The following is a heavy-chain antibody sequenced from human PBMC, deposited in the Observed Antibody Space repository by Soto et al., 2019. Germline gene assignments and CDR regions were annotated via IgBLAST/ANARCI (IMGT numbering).Heavy chain of an antibody. CDR3: ARTSAAGKYYYGMDV. CDR2: IYPGDSDT. CDR1: GYSFTNYW. V-gene: IGHV5-51*01. Sequence: PGESLKISCKGSGYSFTNYWIAWVRQMPGKGLEWMGVIYPGDSDTRYRPSFRGQVSISADKSISTAYLQWSSLKASDTAMYYCARTSAAGKYYYGMDVWGQGTTVTVSS. D-gene: IGHD6-13*01. J-gene: IGHJ6*02.